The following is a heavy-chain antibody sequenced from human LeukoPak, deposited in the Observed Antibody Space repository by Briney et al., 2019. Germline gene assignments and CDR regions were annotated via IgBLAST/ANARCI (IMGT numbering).Heavy chain of an antibody. V-gene: IGHV5-51*01. D-gene: IGHD1-26*01. CDR3: ARGDSYSESYLDY. J-gene: IGHJ4*02. CDR1: GYSFTSYW. CDR2: IYPGDSDT. Sequence: LGESLKISCKGSGYSFTSYWIAWVRQMAGKGLEWMGIIYPGDSDTRYSPSFQGQVAISADKSISTAYLQWSSLKASDTAMYYCARGDSYSESYLDYWGQGSLVTVSS.